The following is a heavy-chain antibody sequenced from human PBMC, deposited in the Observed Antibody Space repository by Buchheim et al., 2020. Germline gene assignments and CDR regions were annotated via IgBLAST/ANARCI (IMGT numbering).Heavy chain of an antibody. J-gene: IGHJ1*01. CDR2: ISSSGTTI. CDR1: GFVFSSYA. Sequence: EVQLVESGGGLVQSGGSLRVSCAASGFVFSSYAMGWVRQAPGKGLEWVSYISSSGTTIYYADSVKGRFTISRDGGKKSLYLQMNSLRVEDTAVYYCAREPSGSSTPAQHWGQGTL. V-gene: IGHV3-48*03. CDR3: AREPSGSSTPAQH. D-gene: IGHD1-26*01.